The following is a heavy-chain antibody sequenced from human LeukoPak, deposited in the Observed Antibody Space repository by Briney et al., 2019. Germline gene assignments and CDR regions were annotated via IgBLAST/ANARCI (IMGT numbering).Heavy chain of an antibody. Sequence: ASVKVSCKASGYTFTSYGISWVRQAPGQGLEWMGWISAYNGNTNYAQKLQGRVTMTTDTATSTAYMELRSLRFDDTAVYYCARVSRVAPFSFDHWGQGTLVTVSS. V-gene: IGHV1-18*01. J-gene: IGHJ4*02. CDR2: ISAYNGNT. CDR3: ARVSRVAPFSFDH. CDR1: GYTFTSYG. D-gene: IGHD3-10*01.